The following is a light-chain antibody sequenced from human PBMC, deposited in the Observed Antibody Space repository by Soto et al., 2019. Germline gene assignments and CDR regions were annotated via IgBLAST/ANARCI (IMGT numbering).Light chain of an antibody. CDR2: DAS. CDR1: QSVSSY. V-gene: IGKV3-11*01. CDR3: QQRSNWPRT. Sequence: EIVLTQSPATLSLSPGERATLSCRASQSVSSYLACYQQKPGQAPRLLIYDASNRATGIPARFSGSGSGTDFTLTISRLEPEDCAVYYCQQRSNWPRTFGQGTKVEIK. J-gene: IGKJ1*01.